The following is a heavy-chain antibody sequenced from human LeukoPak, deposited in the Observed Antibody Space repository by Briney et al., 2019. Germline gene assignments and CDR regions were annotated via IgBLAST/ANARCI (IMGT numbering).Heavy chain of an antibody. Sequence: SETLSLTCAVYGGSFSGYYWSWVRQPPGKGLEWIGESNHSGGTNYNPSLKSRVTISVHMSKNQFSLKLSSVPAADTAVYYCARGYYDSSGYWPHFDYWGQGTLVTVSS. CDR1: GGSFSGYY. V-gene: IGHV4-34*01. J-gene: IGHJ4*02. CDR2: SNHSGGT. CDR3: ARGYYDSSGYWPHFDY. D-gene: IGHD3-22*01.